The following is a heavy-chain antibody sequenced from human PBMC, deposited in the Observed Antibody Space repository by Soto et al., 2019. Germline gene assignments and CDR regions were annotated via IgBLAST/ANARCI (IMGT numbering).Heavy chain of an antibody. CDR3: AKDRKSSGWYFDY. CDR2: TSGSGGST. D-gene: IGHD6-19*01. V-gene: IGHV3-23*01. J-gene: IGHJ4*02. Sequence: EVQLLESGGGLVQPGGSLRLSCAASGFTLSIYAMSWVRQAPGKGLEWVSATSGSGGSTDYADSVKGRFTISRDNSKNTLYLQMNSLRAEDTAVYYCAKDRKSSGWYFDYWGQGTLVTVSS. CDR1: GFTLSIYA.